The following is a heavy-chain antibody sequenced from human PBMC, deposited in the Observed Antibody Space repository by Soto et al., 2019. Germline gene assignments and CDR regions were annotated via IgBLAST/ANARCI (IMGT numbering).Heavy chain of an antibody. Sequence: PSDTLSLTCTVSGGSISSGDYYWSWIRQPPGKGLEWIGYIYYSGSTYYNPSLKSRVTISVDTSKNQFSLKLSSVTAADTAVYYCARENYDSSFFDYWGQGTLVTVSS. CDR3: ARENYDSSFFDY. V-gene: IGHV4-30-4*02. J-gene: IGHJ4*02. CDR1: GGSISSGDYY. D-gene: IGHD3-22*01. CDR2: IYYSGST.